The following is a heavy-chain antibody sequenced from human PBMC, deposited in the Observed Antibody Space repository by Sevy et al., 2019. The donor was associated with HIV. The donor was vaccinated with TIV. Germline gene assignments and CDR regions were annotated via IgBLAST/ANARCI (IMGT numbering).Heavy chain of an antibody. CDR1: GFTVSSNY. CDR2: LYSGGST. D-gene: IGHD5-18*01. Sequence: GGSLRLSCAASGFTVSSNYMSWVRRAPGKGLEWVSDLYSGGSTYYADSVKGRFTISRDNSKNTLYLQMNSLRAEDTAVYYCARSLYSYGPIDYWGQGTLVTVSS. CDR3: ARSLYSYGPIDY. V-gene: IGHV3-53*01. J-gene: IGHJ4*02.